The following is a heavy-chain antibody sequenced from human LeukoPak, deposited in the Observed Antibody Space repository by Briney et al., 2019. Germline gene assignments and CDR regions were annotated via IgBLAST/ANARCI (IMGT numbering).Heavy chain of an antibody. CDR1: GGTFSSYA. J-gene: IGHJ6*02. Sequence: SVKVSCKASGGTFSSYAISWVRQAPGQGLEWMGGIIPIFGTANYAQKFQGRVTITADESTSTAYMELSSLRSEDTAVYYCARGDTATVTTFYYYGMDVWGQGTTVTVS. CDR2: IIPIFGTA. CDR3: ARGDTATVTTFYYYGMDV. D-gene: IGHD4-17*01. V-gene: IGHV1-69*13.